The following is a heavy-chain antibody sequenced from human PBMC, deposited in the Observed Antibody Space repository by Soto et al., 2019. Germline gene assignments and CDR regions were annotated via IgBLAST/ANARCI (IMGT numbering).Heavy chain of an antibody. J-gene: IGHJ5*02. D-gene: IGHD2-21*02. V-gene: IGHV3-23*01. CDR2: INGRGDST. CDR3: ARAGGLCSGADCFPNWFDP. Sequence: GGSLRLSCEASGFSFTYYDINWVRQAPGKGLEWVSVINGRGDSTYYADSVEGRFTISRDNSRTTVYLQMNSLRAEDTAVYYCARAGGLCSGADCFPNWFDPWGQGTLVTVSS. CDR1: GFSFTYYD.